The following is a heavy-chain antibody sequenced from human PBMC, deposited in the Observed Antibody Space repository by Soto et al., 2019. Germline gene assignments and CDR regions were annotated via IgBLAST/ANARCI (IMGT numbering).Heavy chain of an antibody. CDR2: INHSGST. CDR3: ARGRGEIQGP. V-gene: IGHV4-34*01. J-gene: IGHJ5*02. CDR1: GGSFSDNY. D-gene: IGHD3-16*01. Sequence: QVQVRQWGAGLLKPSETLSLTCAVDGGSFSDNYWSWIRQPPGKGLEWLGEINHSGSTNHNPSLKSRVTILADTSKKQFSLKLSSVTAADTAVYYGARGRGEIQGPWGQGTLVTVSS.